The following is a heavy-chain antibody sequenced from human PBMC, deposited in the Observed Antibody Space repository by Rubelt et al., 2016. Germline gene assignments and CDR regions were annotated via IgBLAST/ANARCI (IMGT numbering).Heavy chain of an antibody. J-gene: IGHJ4*02. CDR2: IYYSGGT. CDR3: ARDLVIAARHVLDY. D-gene: IGHD6-6*01. Sequence: QVQLQESGPGLVKPSQTLSLTCTVSGGSISSGGYYWSWIRQPPGKGLEWIGYIYYSGGTNYNPSLKSGVSISVDTAKNQFYLKLSSVTAADTAVYYCARDLVIAARHVLDYWGQGTLVTVSS. CDR1: GGSISSGGYY. V-gene: IGHV4-61*08.